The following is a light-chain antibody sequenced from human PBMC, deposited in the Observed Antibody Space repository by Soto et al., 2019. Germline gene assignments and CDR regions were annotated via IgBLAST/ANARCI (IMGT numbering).Light chain of an antibody. CDR2: EGS. CDR3: CSYAGSSRV. Sequence: QYVLTQPASVSGSPGQSITISCTGTSSDVGSYNLVSWYQQHPGKAPKLMIYEGSKRPSGVSNRFSGSKSGNTASLTISGLQAEDEADYYCCSYAGSSRVFGGGTKLTVL. CDR1: SSDVGSYNL. V-gene: IGLV2-23*01. J-gene: IGLJ3*02.